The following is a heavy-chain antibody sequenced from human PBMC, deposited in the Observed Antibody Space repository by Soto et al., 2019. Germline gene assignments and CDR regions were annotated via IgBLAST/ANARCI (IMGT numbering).Heavy chain of an antibody. V-gene: IGHV1-46*03. CDR1: GYTFTDYY. CDR3: ASSEAVPTTTYYYWYIDV. Sequence: QVQLVQSGAEVKKPGASVRISCKASGYTFTDYYLHWVRQAPGQGLEWMGIMNPSGGVTSYAQKFPGRVAVTRDPSTSTVYMQLSSLRSEDTAVYYCASSEAVPTTTYYYWYIDVWGKGTTVTVSS. CDR2: MNPSGGVT. J-gene: IGHJ6*03. D-gene: IGHD2-2*01.